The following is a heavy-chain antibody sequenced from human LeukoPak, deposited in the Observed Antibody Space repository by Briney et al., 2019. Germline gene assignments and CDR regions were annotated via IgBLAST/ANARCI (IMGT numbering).Heavy chain of an antibody. V-gene: IGHV4-31*03. CDR3: ARGGWIQLSLDY. D-gene: IGHD5-18*01. J-gene: IGHJ4*02. Sequence: SETLSLTCTVSGGSISSGGYYWSWIRQHPGKGLEWIGYIYYSGSTYYNPSLKSRVTISVDTSKNQFSLKLSSVTAADTAVYYCARGGWIQLSLDYWGQGTLVTVSS. CDR1: GGSISSGGYY. CDR2: IYYSGST.